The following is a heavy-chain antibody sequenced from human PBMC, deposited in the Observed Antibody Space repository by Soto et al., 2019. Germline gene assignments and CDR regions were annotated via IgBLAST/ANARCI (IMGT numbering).Heavy chain of an antibody. CDR2: INAGNGNT. CDR1: GYTFTSYT. V-gene: IGHV1-3*01. D-gene: IGHD5-12*01. J-gene: IGHJ4*02. Sequence: ASVKVSCKASGYTFTSYTMHWVRQAPGQRLEWMGWINAGNGNTKYSQKFQGRVTITRDTSATTAYMELSSLRSEDTAVYYCARGGCTGYDYCYFDYWGQGTLVTVSS. CDR3: ARGGCTGYDYCYFDY.